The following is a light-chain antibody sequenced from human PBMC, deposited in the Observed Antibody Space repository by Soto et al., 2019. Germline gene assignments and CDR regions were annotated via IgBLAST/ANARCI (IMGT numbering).Light chain of an antibody. CDR3: QQYRSWVFT. J-gene: IGKJ4*01. CDR1: QSIYSN. Sequence: EIVMTQSPVTLSVSPGERATLSCRASQSIYSNLAWYQQIPGQAPRLLIYDASIRATGVPASVSGTRSGTDFTLTISSQQSEDSAVYFCQQYRSWVFTFGGGTKVEI. V-gene: IGKV3-15*01. CDR2: DAS.